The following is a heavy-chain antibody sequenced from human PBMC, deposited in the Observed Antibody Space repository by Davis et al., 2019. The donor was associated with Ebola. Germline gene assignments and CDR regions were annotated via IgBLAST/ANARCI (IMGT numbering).Heavy chain of an antibody. CDR3: ARHDRDCSSTSCYMGEFGY. Sequence: GESLKISCKGSGYSFTSYWIGWVRQMPGKGLEWMGIIYLGDSDTRYSPSFQGQVTISADKSISTAYLQWSSLKASDTAMYYCARHDRDCSSTSCYMGEFGYWGQGTLVTVSS. V-gene: IGHV5-51*01. CDR2: IYLGDSDT. CDR1: GYSFTSYW. D-gene: IGHD2-2*02. J-gene: IGHJ4*02.